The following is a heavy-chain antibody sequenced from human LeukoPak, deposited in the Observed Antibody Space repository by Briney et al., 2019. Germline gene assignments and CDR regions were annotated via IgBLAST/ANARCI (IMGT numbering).Heavy chain of an antibody. V-gene: IGHV3-30*02. J-gene: IGHJ4*02. CDR3: AKEIWPTVTTPGHTHFDY. D-gene: IGHD4-17*01. CDR1: RFTFSSYA. CDR2: IRYDGRNK. Sequence: GGSLRLSCAASRFTFSSYAMSWVRQAPGKGLEWVAFIRYDGRNKYYADSVKGRFTISRDNSKNTLCLQMNSPRAEDTAVYYCAKEIWPTVTTPGHTHFDYWGQGTLVTVSS.